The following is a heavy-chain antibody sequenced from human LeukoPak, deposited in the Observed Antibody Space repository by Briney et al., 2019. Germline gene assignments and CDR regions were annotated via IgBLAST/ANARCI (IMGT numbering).Heavy chain of an antibody. V-gene: IGHV3-53*01. CDR3: ARDRYDDSGYYEY. CDR2: IYSGGAT. CDR1: GFTVSSNY. Sequence: PGGSLRLSCAASGFTVSSNYMSWVRQAPGKGLEWVSVIYSGGATYYADSVKGRFTISRDNSKNTLYLHMNGLRAEDTALYYCARDRYDDSGYYEYWGQGTLVTVSS. D-gene: IGHD3-22*01. J-gene: IGHJ4*02.